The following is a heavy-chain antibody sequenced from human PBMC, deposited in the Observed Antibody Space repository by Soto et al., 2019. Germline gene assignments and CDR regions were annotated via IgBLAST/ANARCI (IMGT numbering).Heavy chain of an antibody. CDR1: GGSISSYY. CDR2: IYYSGST. CDR3: ARSAVQNIVATIGYFDY. Sequence: PSETLSLTCTVSGGSISSYYCSWIRQPPGKGLEWIGSIYYSGSTYYNPSLKSRVTISVDTSKNQFSLKLSSVTAADTAVYYCARSAVQNIVATIGYFDYWGQGTLVTVSS. V-gene: IGHV4-59*05. D-gene: IGHD5-12*01. J-gene: IGHJ4*02.